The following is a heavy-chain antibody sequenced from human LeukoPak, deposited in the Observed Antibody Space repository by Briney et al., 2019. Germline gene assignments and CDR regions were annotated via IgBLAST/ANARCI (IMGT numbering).Heavy chain of an antibody. CDR3: ARERWFDI. D-gene: IGHD4-23*01. Sequence: SETLSLTCTVSGGSISNYYWSWIRQPPGKGLEWIGYIYYSGSTNYNPSLKSRVTISVDTSKNQFSLKLSSATAADTAVYYCARERWFDIWGQGTMVTVSS. CDR2: IYYSGST. J-gene: IGHJ3*02. V-gene: IGHV4-59*01. CDR1: GGSISNYY.